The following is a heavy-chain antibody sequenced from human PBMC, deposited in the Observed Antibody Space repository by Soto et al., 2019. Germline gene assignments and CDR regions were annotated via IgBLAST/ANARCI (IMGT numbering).Heavy chain of an antibody. CDR1: GYTFISNY. J-gene: IGHJ5*02. Sequence: QVQLVQSGAEVKKPGASVKVSCKASGYTFISNYIHWWRQAPGQGFEWMGIINPSGGSTTYAQRFQGRVIMTRDTSTSTVYMELSSLRSEDTAVYYCAMAFNNWFDPWGQGTLVTVSS. CDR3: AMAFNNWFDP. D-gene: IGHD2-8*01. V-gene: IGHV1-46*01. CDR2: INPSGGST.